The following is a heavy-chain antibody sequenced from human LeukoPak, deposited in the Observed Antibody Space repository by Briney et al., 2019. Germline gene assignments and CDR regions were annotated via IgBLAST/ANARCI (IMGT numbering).Heavy chain of an antibody. CDR3: ARDNGDYWFDY. Sequence: ASVKVSCKASGYTFNAYYIHWVRQAPGQGLEWMGWINPNSGGTSYAQKFQGRVTMTRDTSISTAYMELTRLRSDDTAVYYCARDNGDYWFDYWGQGTLVTVSS. V-gene: IGHV1-2*02. CDR2: INPNSGGT. D-gene: IGHD4-17*01. CDR1: GYTFNAYY. J-gene: IGHJ4*02.